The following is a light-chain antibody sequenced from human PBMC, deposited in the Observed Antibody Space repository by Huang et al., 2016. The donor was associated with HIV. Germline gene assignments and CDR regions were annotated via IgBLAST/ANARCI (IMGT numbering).Light chain of an antibody. CDR2: GAS. J-gene: IGKJ2*01. V-gene: IGKV3-20*01. CDR3: QQYGSSPYT. Sequence: EIVLTQSPGTLSLSLGERATVSCRASHNVTRNYLAWYQQEPGQAPRLLLYGASSRDTGVPDRFSGHGSGTDFTLTITRLAPEDFAVFYCQQYGSSPYTFGQGTHLEI. CDR1: HNVTRNY.